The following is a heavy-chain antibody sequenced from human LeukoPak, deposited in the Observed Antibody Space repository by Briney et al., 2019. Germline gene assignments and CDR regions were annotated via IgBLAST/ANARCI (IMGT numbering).Heavy chain of an antibody. CDR2: IYYSGST. Sequence: SETLSLTCTVSGGSISSYYWSWIRQPPGKGLEWIGYIYYSGSTNYNPSLKSRVTISVDASKNQFSLKLSSVTAADTAVYYCARVGSGWYQPVGYYFDYWGQGTLVTVSS. CDR3: ARVGSGWYQPVGYYFDY. CDR1: GGSISSYY. J-gene: IGHJ4*02. D-gene: IGHD6-19*01. V-gene: IGHV4-59*01.